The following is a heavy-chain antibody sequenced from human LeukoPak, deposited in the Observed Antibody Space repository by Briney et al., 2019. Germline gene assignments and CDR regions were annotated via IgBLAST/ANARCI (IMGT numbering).Heavy chain of an antibody. V-gene: IGHV3-74*01. CDR3: ARNLRISTTEVDY. J-gene: IGHJ4*02. D-gene: IGHD2-2*01. Sequence: GGSLRLSCAASGFTFRQYWMHWVRPAPGKGLVWVSRIKSDGSSTGYADSVKGRFTISRDNAKNTLYLQMNSLRAEYTAVYYCARNLRISTTEVDYWGQGTLVTVSS. CDR2: IKSDGSST. CDR1: GFTFRQYW.